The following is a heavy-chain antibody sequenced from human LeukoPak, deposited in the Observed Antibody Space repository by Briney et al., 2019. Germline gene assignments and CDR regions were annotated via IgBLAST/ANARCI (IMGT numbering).Heavy chain of an antibody. CDR3: ASGSYGFFPIDY. Sequence: PGGFLRLSCAGSGFTFSSYSMNWVRQAPGKGLEWVSSISSSSSYIYYADSVKGRFTISRDNAKNSLYLQVNSLRAGDTAVYYCASGSYGFFPIDYWGQGTLVTVSS. CDR1: GFTFSSYS. J-gene: IGHJ4*02. V-gene: IGHV3-21*01. CDR2: ISSSSSYI. D-gene: IGHD5-18*01.